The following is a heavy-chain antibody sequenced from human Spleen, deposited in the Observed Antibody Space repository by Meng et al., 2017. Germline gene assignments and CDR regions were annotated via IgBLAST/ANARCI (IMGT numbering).Heavy chain of an antibody. CDR2: INHSGST. CDR3: ARGATTMAHDFDY. V-gene: IGHV4-34*01. Sequence: QVPPPQWGAGLLKPLETLSLTCVGSGGSFSDYYWSWSRQPPGKGLEWIGEINHSGSTNYNPSLESRATISVDTSQNNLSLKLSSVTAADLAVYYCARGATTMAHDFDYWGQGTLVTVSS. D-gene: IGHD4-11*01. CDR1: GGSFSDYY. J-gene: IGHJ4*02.